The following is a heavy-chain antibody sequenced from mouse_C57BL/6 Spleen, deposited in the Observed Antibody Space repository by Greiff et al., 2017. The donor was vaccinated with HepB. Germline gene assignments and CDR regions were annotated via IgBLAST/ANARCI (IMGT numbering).Heavy chain of an antibody. CDR1: GYTFTSYW. CDR3: ASHFDV. J-gene: IGHJ1*03. V-gene: IGHV1-7*01. Sequence: QVQLQQSGAELAKPGASVKLSCKASGYTFTSYWMHWVKQRPGQGLEWIGYINPSSGYTKYNQKFKDKATLTAYKSSSTAYMQLSSLTYEDSAVYYCASHFDVWGTGTTVTVSS. CDR2: INPSSGYT.